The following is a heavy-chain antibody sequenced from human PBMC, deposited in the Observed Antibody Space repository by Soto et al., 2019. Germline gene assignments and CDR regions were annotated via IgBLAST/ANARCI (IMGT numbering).Heavy chain of an antibody. CDR3: GRSGGVLQRWDY. CDR2: IIPILGIA. D-gene: IGHD3-10*01. V-gene: IGHV1-69*02. CDR1: GGTVSSYT. J-gene: IGHJ4*02. Sequence: PSWKVSCKASGGTVSSYTISCVRQAPGQRLEWMGRIIPILGIANYAQKFQGRVTITADKSTSTAYMELSSLRSAETAVHDCGRSGGVLQRWDYWRKGTLVIVSS.